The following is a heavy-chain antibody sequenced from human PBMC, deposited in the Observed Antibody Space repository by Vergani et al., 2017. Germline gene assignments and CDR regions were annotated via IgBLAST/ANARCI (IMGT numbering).Heavy chain of an antibody. D-gene: IGHD4-17*01. CDR3: AKDGRGNSDYGYFDY. CDR1: GFSFNTYG. Sequence: QVQLVETGGGVVQPGGSLRLYCATPGFSFNTYGAHWVRQAPGKGVEWVAFIGYDGRIKYNVDSVKGRFTISRDTSKKTLSLQMRSLRADDTAVYYCAKDGRGNSDYGYFDYWGQGTLVTVSS. V-gene: IGHV3-30*02. J-gene: IGHJ4*02. CDR2: IGYDGRIK.